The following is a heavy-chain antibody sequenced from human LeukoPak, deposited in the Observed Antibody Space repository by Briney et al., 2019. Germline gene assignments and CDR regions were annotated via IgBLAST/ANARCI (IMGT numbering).Heavy chain of an antibody. CDR3: AKGPTIFGVVITYSYYYGMDV. Sequence: GGSLRLSCIASGFTFSTYTMAWVRQAPGKGLEWVSAISGSGSRTYYTDSVKGRFTISRDNSKNTLYLQMNSLRAEDTAIYSCAKGPTIFGVVITYSYYYGMDVWGQGTTVTVSS. D-gene: IGHD3-3*01. J-gene: IGHJ6*02. CDR1: GFTFSTYT. CDR2: ISGSGSRT. V-gene: IGHV3-23*01.